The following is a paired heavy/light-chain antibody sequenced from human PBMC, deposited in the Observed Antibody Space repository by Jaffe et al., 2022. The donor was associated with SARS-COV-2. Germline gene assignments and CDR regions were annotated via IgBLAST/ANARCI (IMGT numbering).Light chain of an antibody. CDR2: EVT. V-gene: IGLV2-8*01. CDR1: SSDVGGYNY. Sequence: QSALTQPPSASGSPGQSVTISCTGTSSDVGGYNYVSWYQQHPGKAPKLVIYEVTKRPSGVPDRFSGSKSGNTASLTVSGLQAEDEADYYCTSYAGNNNLVFGGGTKLTVL. CDR3: TSYAGNNNLV. J-gene: IGLJ2*01.
Heavy chain of an antibody. J-gene: IGHJ4*02. D-gene: IGHD3-9*01. Sequence: QVQLQESGPGLVKPSETLSLSCTVSGGSISSSDYYRGWIRQPPGKGLEWIGSVGHSGRTYHNPSLKSRLTLSVDTSKNQFSLRLSSVTAADTAVYYCARQIRYFDFESWGRGTLVTVSS. CDR2: VGHSGRT. CDR3: ARQIRYFDFES. CDR1: GGSISSSDYY. V-gene: IGHV4-39*01.